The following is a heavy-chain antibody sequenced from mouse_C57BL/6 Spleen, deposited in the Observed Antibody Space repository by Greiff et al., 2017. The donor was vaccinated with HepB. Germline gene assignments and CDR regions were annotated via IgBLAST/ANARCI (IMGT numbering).Heavy chain of an antibody. J-gene: IGHJ4*01. CDR1: GYTFTSYW. Sequence: HVQLQQPGAELVRPGTSVKLSCKASGYTFTSYWMHWVKQRPGQGLEWIGVIDPSDSYTNYNQKFKGKATLTVDTSSSTAYMQLSSLTSEDSAVYYCARRDDYDDYAMDYWGQGTSVTVSS. D-gene: IGHD2-4*01. CDR3: ARRDDYDDYAMDY. V-gene: IGHV1-59*01. CDR2: IDPSDSYT.